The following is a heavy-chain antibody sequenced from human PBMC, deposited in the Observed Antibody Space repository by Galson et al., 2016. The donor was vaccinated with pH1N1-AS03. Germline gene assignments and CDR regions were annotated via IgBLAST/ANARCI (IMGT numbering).Heavy chain of an antibody. V-gene: IGHV3-23*01. D-gene: IGHD3-22*01. CDR3: AKNRYYDSSADSFDI. J-gene: IGHJ3*02. Sequence: SLRLSCAASGFTLSSSAMSWVRQAPGKGLEWVSFISNSGATTHYADSVKGRFTISSENSRNTLYLQMNSLRDEDTAVYYCAKNRYYDSSADSFDIWGQGTLVTVSS. CDR2: ISNSGATT. CDR1: GFTLSSSA.